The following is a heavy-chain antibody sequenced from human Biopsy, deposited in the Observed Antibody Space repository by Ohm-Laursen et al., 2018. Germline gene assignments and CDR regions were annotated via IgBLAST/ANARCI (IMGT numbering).Heavy chain of an antibody. CDR3: ARGGSGSGYYGMDV. Sequence: SVKVSCKPSGDTFSRSAFFWVRQAPGQGLVYLGGIIPIVGITNHAQTFQGRITLTADKSTFMVYMELSRLRSDDTAIYYCARGGSGSGYYGMDVWGQGATVSVSS. V-gene: IGHV1-69*10. CDR1: GDTFSRSA. CDR2: IIPIVGIT. J-gene: IGHJ6*02. D-gene: IGHD3-10*01.